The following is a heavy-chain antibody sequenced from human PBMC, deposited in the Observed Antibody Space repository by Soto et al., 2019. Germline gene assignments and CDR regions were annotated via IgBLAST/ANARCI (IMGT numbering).Heavy chain of an antibody. Sequence: GGSLRLSCAASGFTFSSYAMHWVRQAPGKGLEWVAVISYDGSNKYYADSVKGRFTISRDNSKNTLYLQMNSLRAEETAVYYCARSPGDCSGGSCSRNWFDPWGQGTLVTVSS. J-gene: IGHJ5*02. V-gene: IGHV3-30-3*01. CDR3: ARSPGDCSGGSCSRNWFDP. D-gene: IGHD2-15*01. CDR1: GFTFSSYA. CDR2: ISYDGSNK.